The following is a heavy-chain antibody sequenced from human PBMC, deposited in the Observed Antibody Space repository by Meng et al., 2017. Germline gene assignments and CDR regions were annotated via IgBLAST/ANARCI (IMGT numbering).Heavy chain of an antibody. Sequence: VPLKESVPGLVKRWGTLSLHCAVPAGPMSSNKWVSWVRQPPGPGLEWIGAVDHNANANYTPSLNSRVHISVEKSKNQFSPKLSYVAAADTVIYYCARELDAVRVTAYDLWGQGTLVTVSS. CDR2: VDHNANA. D-gene: IGHD2-21*02. J-gene: IGHJ4*02. V-gene: IGHV4-4*02. CDR1: AGPMSSNKW. CDR3: ARELDAVRVTAYDL.